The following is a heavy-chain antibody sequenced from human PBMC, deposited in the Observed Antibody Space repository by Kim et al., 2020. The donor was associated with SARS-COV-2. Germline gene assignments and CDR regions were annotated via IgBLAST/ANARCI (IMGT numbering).Heavy chain of an antibody. CDR3: ASADTAMELDY. D-gene: IGHD5-18*01. J-gene: IGHJ4*02. Sequence: YYADSGKDRITISRDNSKNTLFLQTNSLRAEETAVYYCASADTAMELDYWGQGTLVTVSS. V-gene: IGHV3-30*02.